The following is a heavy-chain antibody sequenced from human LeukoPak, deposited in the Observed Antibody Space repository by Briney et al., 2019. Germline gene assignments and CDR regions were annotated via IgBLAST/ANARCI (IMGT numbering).Heavy chain of an antibody. CDR1: GYSFTGYW. Sequence: GESLKISCKGSGYSFTGYWISWVRQMPGKGLEWMGRIDPSDSYTNYSPSFQGHVTISADKSISTAYLQWSSLKASDTAMYYCARHIVVVAAGLNWFDPWGQGTLVTVSS. CDR2: IDPSDSYT. J-gene: IGHJ5*02. V-gene: IGHV5-10-1*01. CDR3: ARHIVVVAAGLNWFDP. D-gene: IGHD2-15*01.